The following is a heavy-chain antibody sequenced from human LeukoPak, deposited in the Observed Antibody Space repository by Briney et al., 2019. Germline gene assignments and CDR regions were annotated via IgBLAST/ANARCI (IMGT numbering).Heavy chain of an antibody. Sequence: SQTLSLTCTVSGGSISSGDSYWSWIRQPPGKGLEWIGSIYYSGSTYYNPSLKSRVIISVDTSKNQFSLKLSSVTAADTAVYYCARGSGSGWYAFDIWGQGTMVTVSS. CDR2: IYYSGST. D-gene: IGHD6-19*01. CDR1: GGSISSGDSY. CDR3: ARGSGSGWYAFDI. V-gene: IGHV4-30-4*01. J-gene: IGHJ3*02.